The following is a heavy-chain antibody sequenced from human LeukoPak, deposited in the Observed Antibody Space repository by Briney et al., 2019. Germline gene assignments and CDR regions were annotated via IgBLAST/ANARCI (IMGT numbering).Heavy chain of an antibody. CDR1: GYSLTSYW. D-gene: IGHD6-6*01. CDR2: IYPGDSDT. CDR3: ARQIIGSSPISFDY. V-gene: IGHV5-51*01. Sequence: GEPLKISCKGSGYSLTSYWSGWVRRMPGKGLEWLGIIYPGDSDTRYSPSFQGQVTISADKSISTAYLQWSSLKASDTAMYYCARQIIGSSPISFDYWGQGTLVTVSS. J-gene: IGHJ4*02.